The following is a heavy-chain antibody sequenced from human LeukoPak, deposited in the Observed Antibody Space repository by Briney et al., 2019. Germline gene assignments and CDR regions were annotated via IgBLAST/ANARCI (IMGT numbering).Heavy chain of an antibody. J-gene: IGHJ4*02. CDR3: ARVRSGYYSVDY. CDR1: GGSISSYY. V-gene: IGHV4-59*01. Sequence: SETLSLTCTVSGGSISSYYWSWIRQPPGKGLEWIGYIYYSGSTNYNPSLKSRVTISVDTSKNQFSLKLSSVTAADTAVYYCARVRSGYYSVDYWDQGTLVTVSS. D-gene: IGHD3-3*01. CDR2: IYYSGST.